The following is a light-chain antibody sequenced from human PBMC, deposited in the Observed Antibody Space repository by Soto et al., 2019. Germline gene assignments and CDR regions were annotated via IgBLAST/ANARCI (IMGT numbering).Light chain of an antibody. CDR2: DAS. J-gene: IGKJ2*01. CDR1: QSVSSY. V-gene: IGKV3-11*01. CDR3: QQRSNWPPT. Sequence: EIVLTQSPATLSLSPGERATLSCRASQSVSSYVAWYQQKPGQAPRLLIYDASNRATGIPARFSGSGSGTDFTLTISSLEPEDFAVYYCQQRSNWPPTCGEGTKLDIK.